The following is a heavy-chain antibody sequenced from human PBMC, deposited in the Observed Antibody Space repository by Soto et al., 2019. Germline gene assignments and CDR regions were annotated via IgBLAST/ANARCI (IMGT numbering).Heavy chain of an antibody. J-gene: IGHJ4*02. V-gene: IGHV3-30*18. CDR1: GFTFSSYG. D-gene: IGHD5-18*01. CDR2: ISYDGSNK. CDR3: AKAMSRIQLWSTPQFDY. Sequence: GGSLSLSCAASGFTFSSYGMHWVRQAPGKGLEWVAVISYDGSNKYYADSVKGRFTISRDNSKNTLYLQMNSLRAEDTAVYYCAKAMSRIQLWSTPQFDYWGQGTLVTVSS.